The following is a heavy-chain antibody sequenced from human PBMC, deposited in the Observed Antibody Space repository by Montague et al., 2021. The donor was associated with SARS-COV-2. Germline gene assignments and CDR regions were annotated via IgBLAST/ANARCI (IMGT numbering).Heavy chain of an antibody. CDR1: GFTFSSYS. CDR2: ISSSSSYI. CDR3: ARGGYYYDSSAPPDY. V-gene: IGHV3-21*01. Sequence: SLRLSCAASGFTFSSYSMNWVRQAPGKGLEWVSSISSSSSYIYYXDSVKGRFTISRDNAKNSLYLQMNSLRAEDTAVYYCARGGYYYDSSAPPDYWGQGTLVTVSS. J-gene: IGHJ4*02. D-gene: IGHD3-22*01.